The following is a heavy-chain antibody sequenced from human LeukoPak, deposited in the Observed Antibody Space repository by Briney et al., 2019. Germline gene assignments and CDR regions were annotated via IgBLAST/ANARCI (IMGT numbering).Heavy chain of an antibody. J-gene: IGHJ4*02. CDR3: ARRGGTVVGDTGYHYWYFDN. V-gene: IGHV4-59*08. CDR1: GGSISSYY. CDR2: ISDSGST. D-gene: IGHD5-12*01. Sequence: PSETLSPTCTVSGGSISSYYWSWVRQFPGKGLEWIGYISDSGSTNYGPSLESRVTISVDTSKNKFFLILSSVTAADTAVYYCARRGGTVVGDTGYHYWYFDNWGQGTLVTVSS.